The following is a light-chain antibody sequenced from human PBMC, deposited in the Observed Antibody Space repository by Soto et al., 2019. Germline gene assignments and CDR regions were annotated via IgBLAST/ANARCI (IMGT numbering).Light chain of an antibody. Sequence: EIVLTQSPATLSLSPGERATLSCRASQSVSTYLAWYQQKPGQAPRLLIYDASNRATGIPARFSGSGSGTGFTLTISSLEPEDFAVYYCQHRSNWPRTFGQGTTLEIK. CDR2: DAS. V-gene: IGKV3-11*01. CDR3: QHRSNWPRT. CDR1: QSVSTY. J-gene: IGKJ2*01.